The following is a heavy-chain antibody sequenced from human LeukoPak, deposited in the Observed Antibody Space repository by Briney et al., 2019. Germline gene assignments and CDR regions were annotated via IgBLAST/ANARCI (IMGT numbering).Heavy chain of an antibody. CDR1: GYTFTSYY. CDR3: ARDGITAAALDY. V-gene: IGHV1-46*01. J-gene: IGHJ4*02. D-gene: IGHD6-13*01. CDR2: INPSGGST. Sequence: ASVKVSCKASGYTFTSYYMHWVRQAPGQGLEWMGIINPSGGSTSYAQKFQGRVTMTRDTTTITVYMELSSLRSEDTAVYYCARDGITAAALDYWGQGTLVTVSS.